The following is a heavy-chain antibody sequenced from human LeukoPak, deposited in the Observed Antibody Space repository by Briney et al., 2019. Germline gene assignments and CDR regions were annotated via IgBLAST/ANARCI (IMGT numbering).Heavy chain of an antibody. Sequence: SETLSLTCTVSGYSISSGYYWGWIRQPPGKGLEWIGSIYHSGSTYYNPSLKSRVTISVDTSKNQFSLKLSSVTAADTAVYYCASEGVLLWFGELSGEDPELNAFDIWGQGTMVTVSS. CDR3: ASEGVLLWFGELSGEDPELNAFDI. J-gene: IGHJ3*02. CDR2: IYHSGST. V-gene: IGHV4-38-2*02. D-gene: IGHD3-10*01. CDR1: GYSISSGYY.